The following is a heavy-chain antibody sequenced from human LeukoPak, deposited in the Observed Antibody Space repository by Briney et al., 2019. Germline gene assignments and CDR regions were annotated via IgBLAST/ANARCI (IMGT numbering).Heavy chain of an antibody. D-gene: IGHD4/OR15-4a*01. CDR2: ISWNSGST. Sequence: PGRSLRLSCAASGFTFDDYAMHWVRQAPGKGLEWVSGISWNSGSTGYADSVKGRFTISRDNAKNSLYLQMNSLRAEDAALYYCAKDMSLDDDYGYYYYGMDVWGQGTTVTVSS. CDR3: AKDMSLDDDYGYYYYGMDV. CDR1: GFTFDDYA. V-gene: IGHV3-9*01. J-gene: IGHJ6*02.